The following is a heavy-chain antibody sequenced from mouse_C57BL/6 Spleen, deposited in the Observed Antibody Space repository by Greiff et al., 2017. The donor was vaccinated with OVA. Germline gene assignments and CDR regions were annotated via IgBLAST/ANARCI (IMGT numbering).Heavy chain of an antibody. CDR1: GYTFTSYW. V-gene: IGHV1-69*01. Sequence: VQLQQPGAELVMPGASVKLSCKASGYTFTSYWMHWVKQRPGQGLEWIGEIDPSDSYTNDNQKFKGKSTLTVDKSSSTAYMQLSSLTSEDAAVYYCARPLYYGSSYGYFDVWGTGTTVTVSS. J-gene: IGHJ1*03. CDR2: IDPSDSYT. CDR3: ARPLYYGSSYGYFDV. D-gene: IGHD1-1*01.